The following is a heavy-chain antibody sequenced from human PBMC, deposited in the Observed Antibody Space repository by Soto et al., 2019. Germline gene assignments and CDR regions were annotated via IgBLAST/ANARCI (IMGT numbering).Heavy chain of an antibody. V-gene: IGHV3-11*01. Sequence: GGSLRLSCAASGFTFSYYYMSWIRQAPGKGLEWVSYISSSGSTIYYADSVKGRFTISRDNAKNSLYLQMNSLRAEDTAVYYCARDLGYYDSSGYFDYWGLGTLVTVSS. CDR3: ARDLGYYDSSGYFDY. J-gene: IGHJ4*02. CDR2: ISSSGSTI. D-gene: IGHD3-22*01. CDR1: GFTFSYYY.